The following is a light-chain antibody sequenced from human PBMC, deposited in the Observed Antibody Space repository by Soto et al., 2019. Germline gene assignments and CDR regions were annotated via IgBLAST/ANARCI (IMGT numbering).Light chain of an antibody. Sequence: SLSPSTLSVFQGERATLSCRASQSVTSNYLALYQQKPGQAPRLLICGISTRATGVPDRFGGSGSGTDFTLTISILEHEDFAVYCCQQYTDWPLTFGQGTKVDIK. CDR2: GIS. V-gene: IGKV3-20*01. J-gene: IGKJ1*01. CDR3: QQYTDWPLT. CDR1: QSVTSNY.